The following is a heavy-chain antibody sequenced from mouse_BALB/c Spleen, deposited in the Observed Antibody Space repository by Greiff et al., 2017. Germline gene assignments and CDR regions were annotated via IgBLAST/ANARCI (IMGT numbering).Heavy chain of an antibody. CDR3: ARDTTVVGFDY. J-gene: IGHJ2*01. Sequence: EVQGVESGGGLVQPGGSRKLSCAASGFTFSSFGMHWVRQAPEKGLEWVAYISSGSSTIYYADTVKGRFTISRDNPKNTLFLQMTSLRSEDTAMYYCARDTTVVGFDYWGQGTTLTVSS. D-gene: IGHD1-1*01. CDR2: ISSGSSTI. CDR1: GFTFSSFG. V-gene: IGHV5-17*02.